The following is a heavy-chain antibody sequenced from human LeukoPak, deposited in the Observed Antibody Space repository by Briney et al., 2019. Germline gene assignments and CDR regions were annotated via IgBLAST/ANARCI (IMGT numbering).Heavy chain of an antibody. J-gene: IGHJ3*02. D-gene: IGHD2-15*01. CDR2: IYYSGST. Sequence: SETLSLTCTVSGGSISSSSYYWGWIRQPPGKGLEWIGSIYYSGSTYYNPSLKSRVTISVDTSKNQFSLKLSSVTAADTAVDYCARGPPPPNGYCSGGSCYSGHAFDIWGQGTMVTVSS. V-gene: IGHV4-39*01. CDR1: GGSISSSSYY. CDR3: ARGPPPPNGYCSGGSCYSGHAFDI.